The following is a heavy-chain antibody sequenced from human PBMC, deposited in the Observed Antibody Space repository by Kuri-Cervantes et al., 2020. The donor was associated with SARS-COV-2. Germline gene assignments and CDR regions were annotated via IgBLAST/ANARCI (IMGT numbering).Heavy chain of an antibody. CDR2: ISSRGGST. CDR3: VLFNSLNTRAFDY. J-gene: IGHJ4*02. D-gene: IGHD1/OR15-1a*01. CDR1: GLTFSAYA. Sequence: GESLKIYCTVSGLTFSAYAMTWVRQAPGKGLEWVSTISSRGGSTFYADAVKGRFTISRDNSKDTLYLQVNGLRAEETAIYYCVLFNSLNTRAFDYWGQGVLVTVSS. V-gene: IGHV3-23*01.